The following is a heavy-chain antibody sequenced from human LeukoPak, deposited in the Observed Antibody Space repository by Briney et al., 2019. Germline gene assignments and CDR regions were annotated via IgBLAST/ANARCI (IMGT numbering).Heavy chain of an antibody. V-gene: IGHV3-11*01. Sequence: PGGSLRLSCAASGFTFSDYYMSWIRQARGRGLEWVSYTNSRGSTIYYADSVKGRFTISRDNDKNSLYVEMNGLRAEDTAVYYCARGGYYYYMDVWGKGTTVTISS. J-gene: IGHJ6*03. CDR2: TNSRGSTI. CDR1: GFTFSDYY. CDR3: ARGGYYYYMDV.